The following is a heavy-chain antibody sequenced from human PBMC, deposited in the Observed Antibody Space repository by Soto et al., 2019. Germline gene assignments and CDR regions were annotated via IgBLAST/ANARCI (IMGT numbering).Heavy chain of an antibody. D-gene: IGHD3-22*01. J-gene: IGHJ3*02. Sequence: GGSLRLSCAASGFTVSSNYMSWVRQAPGKGLEWVSVIYSGGSTYYADSVKGRFTISRDNSKNTLYLQMNSLRAEDTAVYYCAREYYDSSGYYPYAFDIWGQGTMVTVSS. CDR3: AREYYDSSGYYPYAFDI. CDR1: GFTVSSNY. CDR2: IYSGGST. V-gene: IGHV3-53*01.